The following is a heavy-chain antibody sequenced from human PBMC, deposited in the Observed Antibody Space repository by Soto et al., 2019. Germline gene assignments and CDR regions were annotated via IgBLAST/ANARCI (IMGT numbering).Heavy chain of an antibody. CDR1: GYTFTIYD. Sequence: ASVKVSCKASGYTFTIYDMHWVRQAPGQGLEWMGWINPDSGGTKYAQKFQGGVTMTRDTSISTVYMELSRLRSDDTAVYYCAREIRSGYYKYWYFDLWGRGTLVTVSS. CDR2: INPDSGGT. J-gene: IGHJ2*01. D-gene: IGHD3-3*01. CDR3: AREIRSGYYKYWYFDL. V-gene: IGHV1-2*02.